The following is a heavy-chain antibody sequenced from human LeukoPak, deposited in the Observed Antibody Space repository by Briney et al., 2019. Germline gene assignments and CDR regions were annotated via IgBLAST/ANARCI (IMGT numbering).Heavy chain of an antibody. J-gene: IGHJ4*02. D-gene: IGHD1-26*01. CDR1: GFIFSSYG. Sequence: PGGFLRLSCAASGFIFSSYGMHWVRQAPGKGLEWVAVIWYDGSNKYYADSVKGRFTISRDNSKNTLYLQMNSLRAEDTAVYYCAKDMGKWESLHFFDYWGQGTLVTVSS. CDR3: AKDMGKWESLHFFDY. V-gene: IGHV3-33*06. CDR2: IWYDGSNK.